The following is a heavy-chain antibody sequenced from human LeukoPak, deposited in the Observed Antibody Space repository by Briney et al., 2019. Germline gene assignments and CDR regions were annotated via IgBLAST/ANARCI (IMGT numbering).Heavy chain of an antibody. CDR2: IKEDGSEK. J-gene: IGHJ4*02. V-gene: IGHV3-7*03. CDR1: GFTFRDFW. CDR3: ARGGSWTGSFTDFDY. D-gene: IGHD3/OR15-3a*01. Sequence: GGSLRLSCAASGFTFRDFWMSWVRQAPGKGLEWVANIKEDGSEKYYVDSVKGRLTISRDNAKNSLYLQMNSLRVEDTAVYYCARGGSWTGSFTDFDYWGQGTLVTVSS.